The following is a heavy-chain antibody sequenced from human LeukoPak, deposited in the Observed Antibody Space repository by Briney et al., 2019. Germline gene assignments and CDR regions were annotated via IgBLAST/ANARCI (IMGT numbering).Heavy chain of an antibody. CDR1: GGSTSSYY. CDR3: ARDRNYDSTYGMDV. J-gene: IGHJ6*02. CDR2: IYYSGST. V-gene: IGHV4-59*01. Sequence: SETLSLTCTVSGGSTSSYYWSWIRQPPGKGLEWIGYIYYSGSTNSNPSLKSRVTISVDTSKNQFSLKLSSVTAADTAVYYCARDRNYDSTYGMDVWGQGTTVTVSS. D-gene: IGHD3-22*01.